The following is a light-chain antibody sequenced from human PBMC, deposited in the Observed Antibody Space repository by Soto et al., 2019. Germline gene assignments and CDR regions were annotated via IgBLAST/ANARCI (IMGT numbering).Light chain of an antibody. CDR3: QQYDDWPRT. CDR1: QSVSSSY. Sequence: EIVMTQSPATLSVSPGEWATLSCRASQSVSSSYLAWYQQKPGQAPRLLIYGASTRATGIPDRFSGSGSGTEFTLTISSLQSEDFAVYYCQQYDDWPRTLGQGTKVDNK. V-gene: IGKV3-15*01. J-gene: IGKJ1*01. CDR2: GAS.